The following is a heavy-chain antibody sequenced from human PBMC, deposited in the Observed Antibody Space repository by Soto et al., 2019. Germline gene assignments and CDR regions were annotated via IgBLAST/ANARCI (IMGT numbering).Heavy chain of an antibody. CDR2: TYYRSKWYN. V-gene: IGHV6-1*01. J-gene: IGHJ6*02. CDR3: ARDREDWNYASDYYYGMDV. CDR1: GDSVSSNSAA. Sequence: PSQTLSLTCAISGDSVSSNSAAWNWIRQSPSRGLEWLGRTYYRSKWYNDYAVSVKSRITINPDTSKNQFSLQLNSVTPEDTAVYYCARDREDWNYASDYYYGMDVWGQGTTVTVSS. D-gene: IGHD1-7*01.